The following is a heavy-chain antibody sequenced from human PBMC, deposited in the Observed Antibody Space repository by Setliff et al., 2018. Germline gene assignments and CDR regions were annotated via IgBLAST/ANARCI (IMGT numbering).Heavy chain of an antibody. J-gene: IGHJ4*02. Sequence: PGGSLRLSCEVSGFTFDNHAMHWVRQTPGKGLEWVSGINWSGEIIGYADSVKGRFTFSRDNAKNSLLLEMNSLTVDDTALYYCVRDISSASGILEFWGQGTLVTVSS. CDR2: INWSGEII. D-gene: IGHD3-3*01. CDR1: GFTFDNHA. V-gene: IGHV3-9*01. CDR3: VRDISSASGILEF.